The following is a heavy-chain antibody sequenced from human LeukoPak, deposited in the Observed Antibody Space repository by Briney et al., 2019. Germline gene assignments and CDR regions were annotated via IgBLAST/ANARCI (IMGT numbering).Heavy chain of an antibody. J-gene: IGHJ3*02. D-gene: IGHD1-26*01. V-gene: IGHV1-46*01. CDR2: INPSGGST. Sequence: GASVKVSCKASGYTFTSYYMHWVRQAPGQGLEWMGIINPSGGSTSYAQKFQGRVTMTRDMSTSTVYMELSSLRSEDTAVYYCARDVSGVTGGRAFDIWGQGTMVTVSS. CDR3: ARDVSGVTGGRAFDI. CDR1: GYTFTSYY.